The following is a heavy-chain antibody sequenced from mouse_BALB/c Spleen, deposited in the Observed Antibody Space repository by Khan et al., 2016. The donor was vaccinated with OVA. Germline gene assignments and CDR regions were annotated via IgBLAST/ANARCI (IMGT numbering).Heavy chain of an antibody. CDR3: ARFHGGY. V-gene: IGHV9-3-1*01. CDR1: GYTFTNYV. CDR2: INTYTGEP. J-gene: IGHJ2*01. Sequence: QIQLVQSGPELRKPGETVKISCKASGYTFTNYVMNWVKQSPGKGLKWMGWINTYTGEPTYDDDFKGRFAFSLETSASTAFLQINSLKNEDTAKYFCARFHGGYWGQGTTLTVSS.